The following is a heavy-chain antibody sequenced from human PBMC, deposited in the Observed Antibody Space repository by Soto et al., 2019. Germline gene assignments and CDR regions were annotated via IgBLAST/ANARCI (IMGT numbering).Heavy chain of an antibody. V-gene: IGHV4-38-2*02. CDR3: ARVGFRGSYHYYFES. Sequence: KASETLSLTCTVSGYSITSGHYWGWIRQPPGKGLEWIGSIYHSGSTYYNPSLKRRFAISVDTSKNQFSLKMSSVTAADTAVYYCARVGFRGSYHYYFESWGQGTLVTVSS. CDR2: IYHSGST. J-gene: IGHJ4*02. D-gene: IGHD1-26*01. CDR1: GYSITSGHY.